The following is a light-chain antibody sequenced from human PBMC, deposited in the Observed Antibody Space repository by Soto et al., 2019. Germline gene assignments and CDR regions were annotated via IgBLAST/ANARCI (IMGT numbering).Light chain of an antibody. CDR2: DPS. V-gene: IGKV1-5*01. Sequence: DIQMTQSPSTLAASLGDRVTITCRASQSISSWLAWYQQKPGKAPKLLIYDPSSLESGVPSRFSGSGSGTEFTLTISSLQHDDFATYYCQQRRTFGQGTKVDIK. CDR3: QQRRT. CDR1: QSISSW. J-gene: IGKJ1*01.